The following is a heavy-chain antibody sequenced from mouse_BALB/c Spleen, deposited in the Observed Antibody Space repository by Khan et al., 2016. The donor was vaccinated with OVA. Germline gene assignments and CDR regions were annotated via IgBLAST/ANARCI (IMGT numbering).Heavy chain of an antibody. D-gene: IGHD2-14*01. Sequence: EVQLQESGPELVKPGASVKMSCEASGYTFTSYVIHWVKQKPGQGLEWIGYIYPFNDDTKYTEKFNSKATLTSATSSSTAYMELRSLTSEDSAVYYCAKNYRYDVYFDYWGQGTTLTVSS. V-gene: IGHV1S136*01. CDR1: GYTFTSYV. CDR2: IYPFNDDT. CDR3: AKNYRYDVYFDY. J-gene: IGHJ2*01.